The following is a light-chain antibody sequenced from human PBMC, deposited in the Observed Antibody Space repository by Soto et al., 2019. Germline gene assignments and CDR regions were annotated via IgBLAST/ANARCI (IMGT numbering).Light chain of an antibody. CDR3: QSYDSDFVV. Sequence: NFMLTQPHSLSESPGKTVTISCTGSRGRIATNYVQWYQQRPGSAPTLLIYEDRQRPSGVPDRFSGSIDSSSNSASLTISGLQTEDEADYYCQSYDSDFVVFGGGTKLTVL. CDR2: EDR. V-gene: IGLV6-57*02. CDR1: RGRIATNY. J-gene: IGLJ2*01.